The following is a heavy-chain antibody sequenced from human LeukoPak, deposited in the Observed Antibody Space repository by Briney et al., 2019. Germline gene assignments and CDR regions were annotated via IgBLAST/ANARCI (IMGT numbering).Heavy chain of an antibody. CDR3: ARIRSGWYFDY. J-gene: IGHJ4*02. CDR1: GFSLSSSA. Sequence: GGSLRPSCTASGFSLSSSAMHWVRQAPGKGLEFVSVITSSGTGTDYADSVKGRFTISRDNSKNTLYLQMGSLRADDMAIYYCARIRSGWYFDYWGQGTLVTVSS. V-gene: IGHV3-64*02. CDR2: ITSSGTGT. D-gene: IGHD6-19*01.